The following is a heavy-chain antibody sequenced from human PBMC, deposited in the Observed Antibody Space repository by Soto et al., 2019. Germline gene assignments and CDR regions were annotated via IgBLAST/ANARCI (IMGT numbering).Heavy chain of an antibody. Sequence: GGSLRLSCAASGFTFSSYGMHWVRQAPGKGLEWVAVISYDGSNKYYADSVKGRFTISRDSSKNTLYLQMNSLRAEDTAVYYCAKGGSVVVPAAPHFDYWGQGTLVTVSS. J-gene: IGHJ4*02. D-gene: IGHD2-2*01. CDR1: GFTFSSYG. V-gene: IGHV3-30*18. CDR3: AKGGSVVVPAAPHFDY. CDR2: ISYDGSNK.